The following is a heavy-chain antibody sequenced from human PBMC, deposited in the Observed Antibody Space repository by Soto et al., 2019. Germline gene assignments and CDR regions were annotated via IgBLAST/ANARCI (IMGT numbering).Heavy chain of an antibody. CDR1: GYTLTELS. V-gene: IGHV1-24*01. CDR2: FDPEDGET. J-gene: IGHJ5*02. CDR3: ATELTIFGVIRISWFDP. D-gene: IGHD3-3*01. Sequence: VASVKVSCKVSGYTLTELSMHWVRQAPGKGLEWMGGFDPEDGETIYAQKFQGRVTMTEDTSTDTAYMELSSLRSEDTAVYYCATELTIFGVIRISWFDPWGQGTLVTVSS.